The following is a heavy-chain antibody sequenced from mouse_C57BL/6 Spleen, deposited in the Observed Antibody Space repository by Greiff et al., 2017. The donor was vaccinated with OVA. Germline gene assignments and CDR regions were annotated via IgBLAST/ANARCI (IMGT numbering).Heavy chain of an antibody. V-gene: IGHV1-26*01. CDR3: ARRELGYAMDY. Sequence: EVQLQQSGPELVKPGASVKISCKASGYTFTDYYMNWVKQSHGKSLEWIGDINPNNGGTRYNQKFKGKATLTVDKSSSTAYMELRSLTSEDSAVYYCARRELGYAMDYWGQGTSVTVSS. CDR2: INPNNGGT. J-gene: IGHJ4*01. CDR1: GYTFTDYY. D-gene: IGHD4-1*01.